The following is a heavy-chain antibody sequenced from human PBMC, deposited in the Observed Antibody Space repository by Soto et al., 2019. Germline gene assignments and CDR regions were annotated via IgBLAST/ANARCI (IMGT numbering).Heavy chain of an antibody. CDR2: IIPIFGTA. Sequence: GASVKVSCKASGGTFSSYAISWVRQAPGQGLEWMGGIIPIFGTANYAQKFQGRVTITADESTSTAYMELSSLRPEDTAVYYCASGYSSSYYYYGMDVWGQGTTVTVSS. D-gene: IGHD6-13*01. J-gene: IGHJ6*02. V-gene: IGHV1-69*13. CDR1: GGTFSSYA. CDR3: ASGYSSSYYYYGMDV.